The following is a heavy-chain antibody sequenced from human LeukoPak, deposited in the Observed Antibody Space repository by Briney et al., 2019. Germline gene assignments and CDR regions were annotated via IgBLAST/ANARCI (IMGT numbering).Heavy chain of an antibody. D-gene: IGHD1-20*01. CDR3: ARGYNWHDHYFDY. J-gene: IGHJ4*02. Sequence: GGSLRLSCAASGLTISSNYMSWVRQAPGKGLEWVSVIYSGGSTYYADSVKGRFTISRDNSKNTLYLQMNSLRAEDTAVYYCARGYNWHDHYFDYWGQGTLVTVSS. V-gene: IGHV3-66*01. CDR1: GLTISSNY. CDR2: IYSGGST.